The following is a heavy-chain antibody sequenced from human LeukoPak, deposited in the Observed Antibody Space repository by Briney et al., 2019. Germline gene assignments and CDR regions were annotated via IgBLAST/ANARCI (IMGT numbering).Heavy chain of an antibody. V-gene: IGHV4-34*01. D-gene: IGHD6-6*01. CDR3: ARDRFNSSSRDYDAFDI. J-gene: IGHJ3*02. CDR2: INHSGST. CDR1: GGSFSAYY. Sequence: SETLSLNCAVYGGSFSAYYWSWIRQPPGKGLEWIGEINHSGSTNYNPSLKSRVAISADRSKNQISLTLKSVTAADTAVYYCARDRFNSSSRDYDAFDIWGQGTMVTVSS.